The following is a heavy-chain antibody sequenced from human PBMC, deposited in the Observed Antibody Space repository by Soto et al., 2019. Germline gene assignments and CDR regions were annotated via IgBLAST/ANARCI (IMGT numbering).Heavy chain of an antibody. CDR3: ARDLAPDYDFWSGYSKEYYFDY. Sequence: GASVKVSCKASGYTLTSYGISWVRQAPGQGLEWMGWISAYNGNTNYAQKLQGRVTMTTDTSTSTAYMELRSLRSDDTAVYYCARDLAPDYDFWSGYSKEYYFDYWGQGTLVTVSS. CDR2: ISAYNGNT. J-gene: IGHJ4*02. CDR1: GYTLTSYG. V-gene: IGHV1-18*01. D-gene: IGHD3-3*01.